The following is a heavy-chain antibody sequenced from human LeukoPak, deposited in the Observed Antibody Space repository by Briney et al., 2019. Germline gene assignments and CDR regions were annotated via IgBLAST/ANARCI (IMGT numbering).Heavy chain of an antibody. V-gene: IGHV3-11*04. Sequence: GESLRLSCAASGFTFSDYYMSWIRQAPGKGLEWVSYISSSGSTIYYADSVKGRFTISRDNAKNSLYLQMNSLRAEDTAVYYCAKFIAAPFYFDYWGQGTLVTVSS. CDR3: AKFIAAPFYFDY. CDR2: ISSSGSTI. CDR1: GFTFSDYY. J-gene: IGHJ4*02. D-gene: IGHD6-13*01.